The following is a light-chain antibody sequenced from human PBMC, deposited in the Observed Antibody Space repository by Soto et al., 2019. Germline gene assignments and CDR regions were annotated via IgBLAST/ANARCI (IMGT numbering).Light chain of an antibody. J-gene: IGKJ5*01. CDR3: QQSYTTPRIT. CDR1: QDIGTY. Sequence: DIQMTQSPSSPSASIGDSVIITCRASQDIGTYLNWYQHKPGKAPKHLIYAASSLQTGVPSRFTGSGSGTEFTLTIDSLQPEDFATYYCQQSYTTPRITFGQGTGLEIK. CDR2: AAS. V-gene: IGKV1-39*01.